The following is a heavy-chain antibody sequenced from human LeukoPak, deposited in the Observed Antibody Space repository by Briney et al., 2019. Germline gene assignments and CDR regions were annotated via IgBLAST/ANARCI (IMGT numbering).Heavy chain of an antibody. CDR1: GGSISSYY. Sequence: SETLSLTCTVSGGSISSYYWSWIRQPAGKGLEGIGRIYTSGSTNYNPSLKSRVTMSVDTSKNQFSLKLSSVTTADTAVYYCARESAGAIAAAGTEFDYWGQGTLVTVSS. J-gene: IGHJ4*02. CDR2: IYTSGST. D-gene: IGHD6-13*01. CDR3: ARESAGAIAAAGTEFDY. V-gene: IGHV4-4*07.